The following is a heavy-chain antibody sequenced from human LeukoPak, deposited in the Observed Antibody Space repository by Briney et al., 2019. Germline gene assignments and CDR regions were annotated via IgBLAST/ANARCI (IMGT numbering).Heavy chain of an antibody. D-gene: IGHD3/OR15-3a*01. J-gene: IGHJ4*02. Sequence: GGSLRLSCAASGFTVSGNYMSWVRQAPGKGLEWVSLIYSGGTTYYADSVKGRFTISRDNSKNMLYLQMNSLRAEDTAVYYYARGTGYLDEYFDYWGRGTLVTVSS. CDR1: GFTVSGNY. V-gene: IGHV3-53*01. CDR3: ARGTGYLDEYFDY. CDR2: IYSGGTT.